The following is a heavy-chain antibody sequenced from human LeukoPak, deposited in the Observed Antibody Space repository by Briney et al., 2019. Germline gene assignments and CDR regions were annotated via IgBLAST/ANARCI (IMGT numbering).Heavy chain of an antibody. D-gene: IGHD3-9*01. Sequence: SETLSLTCTVSGGSISSYYWSWIRQPPGKGLEWIGHIYYSGNTNYNPSLKSRVTISVDTSKNQFSLKLSSVTAADTAVYYCAIGNVRYFLPGAFDIWGQGTMVTVSS. CDR1: GGSISSYY. J-gene: IGHJ3*02. CDR3: AIGNVRYFLPGAFDI. CDR2: IYYSGNT. V-gene: IGHV4-59*12.